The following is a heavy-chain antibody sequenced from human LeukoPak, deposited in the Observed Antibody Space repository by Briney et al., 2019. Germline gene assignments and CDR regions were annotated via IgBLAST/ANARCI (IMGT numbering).Heavy chain of an antibody. CDR1: GFTFISYC. CDR3: AKSADTAMPTPFDY. J-gene: IGHJ4*02. V-gene: IGHV3-23*01. D-gene: IGHD5-18*01. Sequence: GGSLRLPCSASGFTFISYCMSWGRQAPGKGLEWVAAISGSGGSTYYADSVKGRFTISRDNSKNTLYLQMNSLRAEDTAVYYCAKSADTAMPTPFDYWGQGTLVTVSS. CDR2: ISGSGGST.